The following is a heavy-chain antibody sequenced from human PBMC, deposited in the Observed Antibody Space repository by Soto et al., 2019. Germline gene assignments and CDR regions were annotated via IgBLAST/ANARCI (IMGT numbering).Heavy chain of an antibody. Sequence: PGGSLRLSCAASGFSFGYYWMTWFLQAPEKGLEWLANIKPDGSEEYYVDSVKGRFTISRDNAKNSLYLQMNSLRGEDTAVEFCVRDDARRSTVYWCQGTRVSVSS. CDR2: IKPDGSEE. V-gene: IGHV3-7*01. D-gene: IGHD4-17*01. CDR3: VRDDARRSTVY. J-gene: IGHJ4*02. CDR1: GFSFGYYW.